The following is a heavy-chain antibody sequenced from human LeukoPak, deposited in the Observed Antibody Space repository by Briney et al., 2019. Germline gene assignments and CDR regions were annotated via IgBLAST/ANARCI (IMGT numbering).Heavy chain of an antibody. CDR3: ARHYYDSSGYYFSHFDY. CDR1: GCSISSYY. Sequence: SETLSLTCTASGCSISSYYWSWIRQPPGKGLEWIWDIYYSGSTNYNPSLKSRVTISVDTYKNPLSLKLSYVTAADTAVYYCARHYYDSSGYYFSHFDYWGQGTLVTVSS. J-gene: IGHJ4*02. V-gene: IGHV4-59*01. CDR2: IYYSGST. D-gene: IGHD3-22*01.